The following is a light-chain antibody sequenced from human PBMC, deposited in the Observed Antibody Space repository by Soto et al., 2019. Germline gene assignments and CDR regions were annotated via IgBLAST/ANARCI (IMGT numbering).Light chain of an antibody. J-gene: IGKJ1*01. CDR3: QHYNDYSRV. Sequence: DIQMTQSPSTQSASIGDSVTITCRGSQSVDSWLAWYQQQPGKAPKLLIYRASTLQTGVPSRFSGTGSGTQFTLTISSLQPDDFATYYCQHYNDYSRVFGQGTKVEIK. CDR1: QSVDSW. V-gene: IGKV1-5*03. CDR2: RAS.